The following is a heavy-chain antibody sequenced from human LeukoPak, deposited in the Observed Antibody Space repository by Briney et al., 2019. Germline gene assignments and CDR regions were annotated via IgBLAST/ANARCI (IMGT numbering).Heavy chain of an antibody. CDR3: APTVAGTGFHY. V-gene: IGHV1-2*02. J-gene: IGHJ4*02. Sequence: ASVRVSCKASGYTFTAYYMHWVRQAPGQGLEWMGWINPNSGGTNYAQKFQGRVTMTRDTSISTAYMELSRLRSDDTAVYYCAPTVAGTGFHYWGQGALVTVSS. D-gene: IGHD6-19*01. CDR1: GYTFTAYY. CDR2: INPNSGGT.